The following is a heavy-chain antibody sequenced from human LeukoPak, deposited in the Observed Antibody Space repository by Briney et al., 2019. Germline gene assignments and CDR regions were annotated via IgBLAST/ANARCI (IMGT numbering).Heavy chain of an antibody. CDR2: ISSSSYI. CDR3: ARVGDYYDSSGPVPY. J-gene: IGHJ4*02. D-gene: IGHD3-22*01. CDR1: GFTFSSYS. Sequence: PGGSLRLSCAASGFTFSSYSMNWVRQAPGKGLEWVSSISSSSYIYYADSVKGRFTISRDNAKNSLYLQMNSLRAEDTAVYYCARVGDYYDSSGPVPYWGQGTLVTVSS. V-gene: IGHV3-21*01.